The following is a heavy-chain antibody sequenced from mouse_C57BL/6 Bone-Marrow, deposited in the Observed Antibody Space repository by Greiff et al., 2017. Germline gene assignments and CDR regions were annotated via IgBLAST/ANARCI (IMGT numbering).Heavy chain of an antibody. V-gene: IGHV5-12*01. J-gene: IGHJ3*01. CDR3: ARHGDYYGSLAY. D-gene: IGHD1-1*01. CDR2: ISNGGGST. CDR1: GGTGRDAT. Sequence: EVKLMESGGGLGKRGGSGKMAWEEEGGTGRDATRGGGRETPWESLEWVAYISNGGGSTYYPDTVKGRFTISRDNAKNTLYLQMSRLKSEDTAMYYCARHGDYYGSLAYWGQGTLVTVSA.